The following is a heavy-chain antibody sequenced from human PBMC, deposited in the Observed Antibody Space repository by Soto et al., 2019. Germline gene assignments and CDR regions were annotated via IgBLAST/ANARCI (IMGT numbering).Heavy chain of an antibody. CDR3: ARVQSLRGYSYGAFDY. J-gene: IGHJ4*02. Sequence: SETLSLTCTVSGCSVSSCSYYWSWIRQPPGKGLEWIGYIYYSGSTNYNPSLKSRVTISVDTSKNQFSLKLSSVTAADTAVYYCARVQSLRGYSYGAFDYWGQGTLVTVSS. CDR2: IYYSGST. D-gene: IGHD5-18*01. V-gene: IGHV4-61*01. CDR1: GCSVSSCSYY.